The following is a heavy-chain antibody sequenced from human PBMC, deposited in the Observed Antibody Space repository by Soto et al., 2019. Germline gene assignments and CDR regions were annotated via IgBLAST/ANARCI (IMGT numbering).Heavy chain of an antibody. D-gene: IGHD6-13*01. J-gene: IGHJ4*02. CDR2: INPSGGST. CDR3: AGIAAAGTVDY. Sequence: ASVKVSCKASGYTFTSYYMHWVRQAPGQGLEWMGIINPSGGSTSYAQKFQGRVTMTRDTSTSTVYMGLSSLRSEDTAVYYCAGIAAAGTVDYWGQGTLVTVSS. CDR1: GYTFTSYY. V-gene: IGHV1-46*01.